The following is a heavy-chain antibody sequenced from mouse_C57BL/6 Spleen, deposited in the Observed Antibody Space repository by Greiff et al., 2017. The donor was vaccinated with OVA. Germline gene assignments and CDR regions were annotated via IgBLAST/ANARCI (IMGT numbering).Heavy chain of an antibody. D-gene: IGHD1-1*01. CDR3: TVFTTVPAWFAY. CDR1: GFNIKDDY. CDR2: IDPENGDT. Sequence: VQLQQSGAELVRPGASVKLSCTASGFNIKDDYMHWVKQRPEQGLEWIGWIDPENGDTEYASKFQGKATITADTSSNTAYLQLSSLTSEDTAVYYCTVFTTVPAWFAYWGQGTLVTVSA. J-gene: IGHJ3*01. V-gene: IGHV14-4*01.